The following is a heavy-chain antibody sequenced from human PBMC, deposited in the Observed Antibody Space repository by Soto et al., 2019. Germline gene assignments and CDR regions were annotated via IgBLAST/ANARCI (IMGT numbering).Heavy chain of an antibody. Sequence: GGSLRLSCAASGFTFSSYGMHWVRQAPGKGLEWVAVISYDGSNKYYADSVKGRFTISRDNSKNTLYLQMNSLRAEDTAVYYCAKRPQAVRGVIRYYMDVWGKGTTVTVSS. V-gene: IGHV3-30*18. CDR1: GFTFSSYG. CDR2: ISYDGSNK. J-gene: IGHJ6*03. D-gene: IGHD3-10*01. CDR3: AKRPQAVRGVIRYYMDV.